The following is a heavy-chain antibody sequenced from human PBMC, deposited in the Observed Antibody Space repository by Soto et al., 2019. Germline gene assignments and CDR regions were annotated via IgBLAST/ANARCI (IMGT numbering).Heavy chain of an antibody. CDR2: IHYTGNT. CDR1: SGSISSYY. D-gene: IGHD3-22*01. Sequence: SETLSLTCTVSSGSISSYYWSWIRQPPGKGLEWIGYIHYTGNTNSNPSLKGRVTLSIDPSWNQFSLKLRSVTAADTAVYYCAAGPYMPRFYSREIKWFEPWGQGTLVTVSS. J-gene: IGHJ5*02. CDR3: AAGPYMPRFYSREIKWFEP. V-gene: IGHV4-59*01.